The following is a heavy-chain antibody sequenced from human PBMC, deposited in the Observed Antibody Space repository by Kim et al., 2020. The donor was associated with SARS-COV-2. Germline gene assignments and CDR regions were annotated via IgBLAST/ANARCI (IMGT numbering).Heavy chain of an antibody. CDR3: ARLRDRISHDPCDM. CDR2: IWPGDSDT. CDR1: GYSFTDYW. D-gene: IGHD2-15*01. J-gene: IGHJ3*02. V-gene: IGHV5-51*01. Sequence: GESLKISCQVSGYSFTDYWIAWVRQMPGKGLEWMGIIWPGDSDTKYSPSFQGQVTISADKSVSTAYLQWSSLKASDTAMYYCARLRDRISHDPCDMWGQG.